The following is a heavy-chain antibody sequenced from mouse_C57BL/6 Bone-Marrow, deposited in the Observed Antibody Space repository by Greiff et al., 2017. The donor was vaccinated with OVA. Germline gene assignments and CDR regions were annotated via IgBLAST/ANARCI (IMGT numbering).Heavy chain of an antibody. D-gene: IGHD2-4*01. J-gene: IGHJ4*01. V-gene: IGHV2-6-1*01. CDR1: GFSLTSYG. Sequence: VQGVESGPGLVAPSQSLSITCTVSGFSLTSYGVHWVRQPPGKGLEWLVVIWSDGSTTYNSALKSRLSISKDNSKSQVFLKMNSLQTDDTAMYYCARQTSYDYDVEDYYAMDYWGQGTSVTVSS. CDR3: ARQTSYDYDVEDYYAMDY. CDR2: IWSDGST.